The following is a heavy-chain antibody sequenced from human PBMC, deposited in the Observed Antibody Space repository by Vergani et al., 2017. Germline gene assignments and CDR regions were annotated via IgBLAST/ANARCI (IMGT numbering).Heavy chain of an antibody. Sequence: QVQLQESGPGLVKPSETLSLTCTVSGGSISSYYWSWIRQPPGKGPEWIGYIYYSGSTNYNPSLKSRVTISVDTSKNQFSLKLSSVTAADTAVYYCARGGLLWFGELLHGFDYWGQGTLVTVSS. CDR3: ARGGLLWFGELLHGFDY. J-gene: IGHJ4*02. CDR1: GGSISSYY. V-gene: IGHV4-59*01. D-gene: IGHD3-10*01. CDR2: IYYSGST.